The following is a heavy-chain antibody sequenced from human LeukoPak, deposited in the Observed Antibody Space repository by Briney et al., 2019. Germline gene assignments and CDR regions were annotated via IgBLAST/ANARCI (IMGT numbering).Heavy chain of an antibody. Sequence: SETLSLTCAVYGGSFSGYYWSWIRQPPGKGLEWIGEINHSGSTNYNPSLKSRVTISVDTSKNQFSLKLSSVTVADTAVYYCAGSGEWELPYWGQGTLVTVSS. CDR3: AGSGEWELPY. V-gene: IGHV4-34*01. D-gene: IGHD1-26*01. CDR1: GGSFSGYY. J-gene: IGHJ4*02. CDR2: INHSGST.